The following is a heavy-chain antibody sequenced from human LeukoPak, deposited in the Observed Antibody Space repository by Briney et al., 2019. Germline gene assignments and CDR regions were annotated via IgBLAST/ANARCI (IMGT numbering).Heavy chain of an antibody. Sequence: PGGSLRLSCIASGFTFDDYAMSWFRQAPGKGPEWVGFIRSRAYDGTTEYAASVKGRFTISRDDSKSIAYLQMNSLISEDTAVYYCTRDHRDRSGFYYGFVDYWGQGTLVTVSS. CDR1: GFTFDDYA. CDR2: IRSRAYDGTT. D-gene: IGHD3-22*01. V-gene: IGHV3-49*03. CDR3: TRDHRDRSGFYYGFVDY. J-gene: IGHJ4*02.